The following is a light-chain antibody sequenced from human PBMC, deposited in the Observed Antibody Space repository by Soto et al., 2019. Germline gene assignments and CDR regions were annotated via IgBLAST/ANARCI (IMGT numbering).Light chain of an antibody. CDR2: FAS. J-gene: IGKJ1*01. V-gene: IGKV1-39*01. Sequence: DIQITQSPSSLSASVGYSLTITCRASPYISTYLNWYHQKPCKAPKLLIYFASNFQSGVPSRFSGSGSGTDFTLTISSLQPEDIATYYCQESYSTSFGQGTKVDIK. CDR3: QESYSTS. CDR1: PYISTY.